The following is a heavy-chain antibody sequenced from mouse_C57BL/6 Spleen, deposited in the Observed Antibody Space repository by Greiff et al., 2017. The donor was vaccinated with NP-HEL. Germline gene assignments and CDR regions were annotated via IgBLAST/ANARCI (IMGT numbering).Heavy chain of an antibody. Sequence: EVKLEESGGDLVKPGGSLKLSCAASGFTFSSYGMSWVRQTPDKRLEWVATISSGGSYTYYPDSVKGRFTISRDNAKNTLYLQMSSLKSEDTAMYYCARHGGSSGSSSYWYFDVWGTGTTVTVSS. CDR2: ISSGGSYT. CDR3: ARHGGSSGSSSYWYFDV. CDR1: GFTFSSYG. J-gene: IGHJ1*03. V-gene: IGHV5-6*02. D-gene: IGHD3-2*02.